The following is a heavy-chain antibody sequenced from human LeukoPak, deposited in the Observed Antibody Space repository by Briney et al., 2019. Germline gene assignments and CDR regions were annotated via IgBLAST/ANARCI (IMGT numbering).Heavy chain of an antibody. J-gene: IGHJ5*02. CDR2: ISAYNGNT. V-gene: IGHV1-18*01. D-gene: IGHD2-15*01. CDR1: GYTFTSNG. Sequence: GASVKVSCKASGYTFTSNGISWVRQAPGQGLEWMGWISAYNGNTNYAQKLQGRVTMTTDTSTSTAYMELRSLRSDDTAVYYCARDPQVVVAATGNWFDPWGQGTLVTVSS. CDR3: ARDPQVVVAATGNWFDP.